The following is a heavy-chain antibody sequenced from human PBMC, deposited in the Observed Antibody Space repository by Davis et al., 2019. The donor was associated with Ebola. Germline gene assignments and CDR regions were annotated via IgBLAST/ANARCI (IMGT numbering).Heavy chain of an antibody. V-gene: IGHV4-59*08. D-gene: IGHD6-19*01. CDR3: ARHSSGTKGWFDP. Sequence: SETLSLTCTVSGGPISSYYWSWIRQPPGKGLEWIGYIYYSGSTNYNPSLKSRVTISVDTSKNQFSLKLSSVTAADTAVYYCARHSSGTKGWFDPWGQGTLVTVSS. CDR2: IYYSGST. J-gene: IGHJ5*02. CDR1: GGPISSYY.